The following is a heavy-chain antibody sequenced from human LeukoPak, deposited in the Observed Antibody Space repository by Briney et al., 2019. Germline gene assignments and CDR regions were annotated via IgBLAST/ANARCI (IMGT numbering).Heavy chain of an antibody. CDR1: GFTFSSYA. Sequence: PGRSLRLSRAASGFTFSSYAMHWVRQAPGKGLEWVAVISYDGSNKYYADSVKGRFTISRDNSKNTLYLQMNSLRAEDTAVYYCARWTDGYYFDYWGQGTLVTVSS. J-gene: IGHJ4*02. CDR3: ARWTDGYYFDY. CDR2: ISYDGSNK. V-gene: IGHV3-30-3*01. D-gene: IGHD2-2*03.